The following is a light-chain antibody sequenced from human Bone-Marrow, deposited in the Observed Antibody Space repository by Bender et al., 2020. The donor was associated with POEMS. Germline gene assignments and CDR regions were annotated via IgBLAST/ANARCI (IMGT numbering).Light chain of an antibody. CDR2: AVD. V-gene: IGLV1-44*01. J-gene: IGLJ3*02. Sequence: QSVLTQPPSASGTPGQRVTISCSGGSIGRNPTNWYQQLPGTAPRLVIYAVDRRPSGDPNRFSASKSGSSASLAISGLQSEDAADYCCSTWEDRLNAWLFGGGTRLTVL. CDR1: SIGRNP. CDR3: STWEDRLNAWL.